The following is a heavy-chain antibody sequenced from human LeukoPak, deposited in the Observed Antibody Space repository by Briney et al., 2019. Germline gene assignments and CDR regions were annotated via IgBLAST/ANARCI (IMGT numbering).Heavy chain of an antibody. Sequence: GGSLRLSCAASGFTPSSYNMNWVRQAPGNGLKWVSYISSSSSTIYYADSVKGRFTISRDNAKNSLYLQMNSLRDEDTAVYYCARDITMVRGIIGYYYGMDVWGQGTTVTVYS. CDR2: ISSSSSTI. CDR3: ARDITMVRGIIGYYYGMDV. V-gene: IGHV3-48*02. D-gene: IGHD3-10*01. CDR1: GFTPSSYN. J-gene: IGHJ6*02.